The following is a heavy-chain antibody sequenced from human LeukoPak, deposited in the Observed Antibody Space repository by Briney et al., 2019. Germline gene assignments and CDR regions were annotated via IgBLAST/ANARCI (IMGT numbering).Heavy chain of an antibody. CDR3: ASNPSKRQWLVSPSVDY. Sequence: GGSLRLSCAASGFTFNSYSMNWVRQAPGKGLEWVSSISSSSSYIYYADSVKGRFTISRDNAKNSLYLQMNSLRAEDTAVYYCASNPSKRQWLVSPSVDYWGQGTLVTVSS. J-gene: IGHJ4*02. CDR2: ISSSSSYI. D-gene: IGHD6-19*01. CDR1: GFTFNSYS. V-gene: IGHV3-21*04.